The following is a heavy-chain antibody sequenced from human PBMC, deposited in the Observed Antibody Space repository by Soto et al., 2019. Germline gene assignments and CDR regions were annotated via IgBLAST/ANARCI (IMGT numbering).Heavy chain of an antibody. CDR1: GGSISSYY. Sequence: QVQLQESGPGLVKPSETLSLTCTVSGGSISSYYWSWIRQPPGKGLEWIGYIYYSGSTNNNPSLKSRGTISVDAAKNQFSRTLSYVTAADTAVYYCARRWGYYFDYWGQGTLVTVSS. J-gene: IGHJ4*02. D-gene: IGHD3-16*01. V-gene: IGHV4-59*01. CDR3: ARRWGYYFDY. CDR2: IYYSGST.